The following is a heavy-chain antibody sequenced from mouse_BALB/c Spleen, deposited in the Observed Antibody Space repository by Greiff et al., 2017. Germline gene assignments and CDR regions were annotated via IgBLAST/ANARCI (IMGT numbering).Heavy chain of an antibody. J-gene: IGHJ1*01. CDR3: ARHSYYGSSYWYFDV. Sequence: EVNLVESGGGLVKPGGSLKLSCAASGFAFSSYDMSWVRQTPEKRLEWVAYISSGGGSTYYPDTVKGRFTISRDNAKNTLYLQMSSLKSEDTAMYYCARHSYYGSSYWYFDVWGAGTTVTVSS. V-gene: IGHV5-12-1*01. CDR1: GFAFSSYD. D-gene: IGHD1-1*01. CDR2: ISSGGGST.